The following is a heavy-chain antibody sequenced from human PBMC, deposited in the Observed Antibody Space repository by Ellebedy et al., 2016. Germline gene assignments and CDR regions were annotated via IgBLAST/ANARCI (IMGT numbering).Heavy chain of an antibody. V-gene: IGHV3-23*01. CDR1: GFTFSSYA. CDR3: ARDRDYYGLFDP. CDR2: ISGSGGST. Sequence: GESLKISCAASGFTFSSYAMSWVRQAPGKGLEWVSAISGSGGSTYYADSVKGRFTISRDNSKNTLYLQMNSLRAEDTAVYYCARDRDYYGLFDPWGQGTLVTVSS. J-gene: IGHJ5*02. D-gene: IGHD3-10*01.